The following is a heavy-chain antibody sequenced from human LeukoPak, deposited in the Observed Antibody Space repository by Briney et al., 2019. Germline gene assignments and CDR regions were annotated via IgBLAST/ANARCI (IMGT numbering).Heavy chain of an antibody. Sequence: ASVKVSCKASGYTFTGYYMHWVRQAPGQGLEWMGWINPNSGGTNYAQKFQGRVTMTRDTSISTAYMELSRLRSDDTAVYYCARDKGPTGTSGYWGQGTLVTVSS. CDR1: GYTFTGYY. CDR2: INPNSGGT. D-gene: IGHD1-1*01. V-gene: IGHV1-2*02. J-gene: IGHJ4*02. CDR3: ARDKGPTGTSGY.